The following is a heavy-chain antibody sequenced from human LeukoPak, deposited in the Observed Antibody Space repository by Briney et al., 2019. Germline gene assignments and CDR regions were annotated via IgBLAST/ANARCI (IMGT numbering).Heavy chain of an antibody. CDR2: IYYSGST. D-gene: IGHD6-19*01. CDR3: ARHANIYSSGWYFDL. V-gene: IGHV4-59*08. Sequence: SSETLSLTCTVSGDSISSYYWSWIRQPAGKGLEWIGYIYYSGSTNYNPSLKSRVTISVDTSKNQFSLKLSSVTAADTAVYYCARHANIYSSGWYFDLWGRGTLVTVSS. CDR1: GDSISSYY. J-gene: IGHJ2*01.